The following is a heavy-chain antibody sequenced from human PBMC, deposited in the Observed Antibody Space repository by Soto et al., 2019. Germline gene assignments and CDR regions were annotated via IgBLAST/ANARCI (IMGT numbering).Heavy chain of an antibody. CDR1: GFTFSSYW. V-gene: IGHV3-7*01. CDR3: TRDASRDSSARGWFDP. Sequence: VGSLRLSCAASGFTFSSYWMSWVRQAPGKGLEWVANIKQDGSEKYYVDSVKGRFTISRDNAKNSLHLQMNSLRAEDTAVYYCTRDASRDSSARGWFDPWGPGTLVTVSS. D-gene: IGHD6-13*01. CDR2: IKQDGSEK. J-gene: IGHJ5*02.